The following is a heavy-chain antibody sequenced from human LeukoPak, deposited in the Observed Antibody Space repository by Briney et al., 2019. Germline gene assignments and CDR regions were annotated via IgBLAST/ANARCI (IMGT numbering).Heavy chain of an antibody. V-gene: IGHV1-8*01. D-gene: IGHD6-13*01. J-gene: IGHJ4*02. Sequence: VASVKVSCKASGYTFTSYDFNWVRQATGQGLEWMGWMNPNSGDTGYAQKFQGRVTMTRNTSISTAYMELSSLRSEDTAVYYCARGLAGSTWLDYWGQGTLVTVSS. CDR2: MNPNSGDT. CDR3: ARGLAGSTWLDY. CDR1: GYTFTSYD.